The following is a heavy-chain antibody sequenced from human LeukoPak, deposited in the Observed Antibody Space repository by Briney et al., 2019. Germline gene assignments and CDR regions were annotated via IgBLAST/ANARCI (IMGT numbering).Heavy chain of an antibody. CDR3: ATNIAAAPWD. Sequence: SGGSLRLSCAASGFTFSSYWMRWVRQAPGKGLVWVSRINTDGSSTSYADSAKGRFTISRDNAKNSLYLQMNSLRAEDTAVYYCATNIAAAPWDWGQGTLVTVSS. J-gene: IGHJ4*02. CDR1: GFTFSSYW. D-gene: IGHD6-13*01. V-gene: IGHV3-74*01. CDR2: INTDGSST.